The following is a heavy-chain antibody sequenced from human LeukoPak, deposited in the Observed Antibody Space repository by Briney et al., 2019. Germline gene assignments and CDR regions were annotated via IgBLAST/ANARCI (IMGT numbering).Heavy chain of an antibody. CDR3: ARGGKNGVTTVTPFDY. J-gene: IGHJ4*02. V-gene: IGHV3-11*01. Sequence: PGGSLRPSCAASGFTFSDYYVSWIRQAPGKGLEWVSYISSSGSTIYYADSVEGRFTISRDNAKNSLYLQMNSLRAEDTAVYYCARGGKNGVTTVTPFDYWGQGTLVTVSS. CDR2: ISSSGSTI. CDR1: GFTFSDYY. D-gene: IGHD4-17*01.